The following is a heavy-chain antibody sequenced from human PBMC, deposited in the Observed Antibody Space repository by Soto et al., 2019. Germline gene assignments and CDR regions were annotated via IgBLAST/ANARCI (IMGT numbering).Heavy chain of an antibody. J-gene: IGHJ5*02. CDR3: ARGQHWFAP. V-gene: IGHV4-59*01. CDR1: GGSISSYY. CDR2: IYYIGST. Sequence: SETLSLSCTVSGGSISSYYWSWIRQPPGKGLEWIGYIYYIGSTNYNPSLKSRVTISVDTSKNQFSLKLSSVTAADTAVYNCARGQHWFAPWGKGTLVTVSS.